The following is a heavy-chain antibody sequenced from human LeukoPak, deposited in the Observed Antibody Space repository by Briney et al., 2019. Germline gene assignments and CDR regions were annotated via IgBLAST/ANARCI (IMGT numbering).Heavy chain of an antibody. CDR1: GGSISSGSYY. CDR2: IYTSGST. CDR3: ARVKPARPGWYFDL. Sequence: PSQTLSLTCTVSGGSISSGSYYWSWIRQPAGKGLEWIGRIYTSGSTNYNPSLKSRVTISVDTSKNQFSLKLSSVTAADTAVYYCARVKPARPGWYFDLWGRGTLVTVSS. J-gene: IGHJ2*01. V-gene: IGHV4-61*02. D-gene: IGHD6-6*01.